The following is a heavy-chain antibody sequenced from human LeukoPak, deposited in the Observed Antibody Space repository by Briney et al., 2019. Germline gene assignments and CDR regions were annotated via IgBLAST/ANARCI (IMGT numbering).Heavy chain of an antibody. CDR1: GYTFTGYY. V-gene: IGHV1-2*02. Sequence: ASLKVSCKASGYTFTGYYLHWVRQAPGQGLEWMGWINPNTGGTNYAPKFQGKVTMTRDTSISAAYMDLNSLRFDDTAVYYCARGIVVVPAAVFDYWGQGTLVTVSS. CDR3: ARGIVVVPAAVFDY. J-gene: IGHJ4*02. CDR2: INPNTGGT. D-gene: IGHD2-2*01.